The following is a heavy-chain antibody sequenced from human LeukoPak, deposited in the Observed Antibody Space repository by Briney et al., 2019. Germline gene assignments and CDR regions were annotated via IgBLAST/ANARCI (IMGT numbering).Heavy chain of an antibody. D-gene: IGHD6-6*01. CDR1: GYTFTGYY. CDR2: INPNSGGT. J-gene: IGHJ4*02. CDR3: ARGIRDSSSSELDY. V-gene: IGHV1-2*02. Sequence: ASVNVSCTASGYTFTGYYMHWVRQAPGQGLEWMGWINPNSGGTSYAQKFQGRVTMTRDTSISTAYMELSRLRSDDTAVYYCARGIRDSSSSELDYWGQGTLVTVSS.